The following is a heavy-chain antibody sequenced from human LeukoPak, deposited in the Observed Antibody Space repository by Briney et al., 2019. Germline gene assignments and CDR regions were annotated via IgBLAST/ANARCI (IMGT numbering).Heavy chain of an antibody. D-gene: IGHD3-22*01. CDR3: AKAVTTSSGFRFDY. Sequence: SLRLSCAASGFTFDDYAMHWVRQAPGKGLEWVSGISWNSGSIGYADSVKGRFTISRDNAKNSLYLQMNSLRAEDTALYYCAKAVTTSSGFRFDYWGQGTLVTVSS. V-gene: IGHV3-9*01. J-gene: IGHJ4*02. CDR1: GFTFDDYA. CDR2: ISWNSGSI.